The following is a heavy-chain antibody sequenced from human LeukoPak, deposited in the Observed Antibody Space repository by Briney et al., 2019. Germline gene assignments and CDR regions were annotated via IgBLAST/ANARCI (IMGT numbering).Heavy chain of an antibody. CDR3: ARGPLGVWGSYRWAFDY. CDR1: GGSFSGYY. CDR2: INHSGST. V-gene: IGHV4-34*01. J-gene: IGHJ4*02. Sequence: SETLSLTCAVYGGSFSGYYWSWIRQPPGKGLEWIWEINHSGSTNYNPSLKSRVTISVDTSKNQFSLKLSSVTAADTAVYYCARGPLGVWGSYRWAFDYWGRGTLVAVSS. D-gene: IGHD3-16*02.